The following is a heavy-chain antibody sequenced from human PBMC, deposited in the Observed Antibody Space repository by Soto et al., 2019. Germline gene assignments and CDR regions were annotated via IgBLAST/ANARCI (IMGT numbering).Heavy chain of an antibody. CDR2: IYYSGST. J-gene: IGHJ6*02. D-gene: IGHD6-19*01. CDR1: RGSVISGSYY. CDR3: ARGVGSGWYTPLYYYGMDV. Sequence: SETLSLTCTVSRGSVISGSYYWSWIRQPPGKGLEWIGYIYYSGSTNYNPSLKSRVTISVDTSKNQFSLKLSSLRSEDTAVYYCARGVGSGWYTPLYYYGMDVWGQGTTVTVSS. V-gene: IGHV4-61*01.